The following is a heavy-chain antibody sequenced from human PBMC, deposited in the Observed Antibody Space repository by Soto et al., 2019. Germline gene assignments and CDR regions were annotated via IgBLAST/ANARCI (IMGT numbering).Heavy chain of an antibody. J-gene: IGHJ4*02. CDR3: ARERELWLDY. V-gene: IGHV3-33*01. CDR2: IWYDGSNK. D-gene: IGHD1-26*01. Sequence: QVQLVESGGGVVQPGRSLRLSCAASGFTFSSYGMHWVRQAPCKGLEWVAVIWYDGSNKYYADSVKGRFTISRDNSKNTLYLQMNSLRAEDTAVYYCARERELWLDYWGQGTLVTVSS. CDR1: GFTFSSYG.